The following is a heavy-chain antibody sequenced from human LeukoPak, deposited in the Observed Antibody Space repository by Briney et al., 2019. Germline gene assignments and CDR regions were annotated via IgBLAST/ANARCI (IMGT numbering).Heavy chain of an antibody. CDR1: GFTLSSYA. CDR3: ARASVAPHDAFDI. V-gene: IGHV3-30-3*01. D-gene: IGHD2-21*01. J-gene: IGHJ3*02. CDR2: ISYDGSNK. Sequence: PGRSLRLSCAASGFTLSSYAMHWVRQAPGKGLEWVAVISYDGSNKYYADSVKGRFTISRDNSKNTLYLQMNSLRAEDTAVYYCARASVAPHDAFDIWGQGTMVTVSS.